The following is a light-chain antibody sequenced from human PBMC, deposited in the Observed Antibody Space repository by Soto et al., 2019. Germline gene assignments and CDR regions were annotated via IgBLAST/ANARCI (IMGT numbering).Light chain of an antibody. CDR3: QQYGRTSWT. CDR2: GAS. J-gene: IGKJ1*01. CDR1: QSVSTNF. Sequence: EIVLTQSPGTLSLSPGEGDTLSCRASQSVSTNFFAWYQQKSGQAPRLLIYGASTRATGIPDRFSGSGSGTDFTLTISRLEPEDFAVYYCQQYGRTSWTFGQGTKV. V-gene: IGKV3-20*01.